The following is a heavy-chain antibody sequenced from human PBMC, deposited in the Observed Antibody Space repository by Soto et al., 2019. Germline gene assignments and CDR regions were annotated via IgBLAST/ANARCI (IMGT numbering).Heavy chain of an antibody. CDR2: ISYDGSNK. J-gene: IGHJ6*02. CDR1: GFTFRTYA. V-gene: IGHV3-30-3*01. D-gene: IGHD4-4*01. Sequence: GTLRLPCSASGFTFRTYAMHWVLQAPDTGLEWVAVISYDGSNKYYADSVKGRFTISRDNSKNTLYLQMNSLRAEDTAVYYCARVLEMTTVTTGDYGMDVWGQGTMVSV. CDR3: ARVLEMTTVTTGDYGMDV.